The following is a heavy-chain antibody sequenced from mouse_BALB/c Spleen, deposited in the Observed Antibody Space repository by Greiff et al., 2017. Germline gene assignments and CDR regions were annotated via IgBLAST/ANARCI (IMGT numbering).Heavy chain of an antibody. V-gene: IGHV14-1*02. CDR2: IDPENGNT. J-gene: IGHJ3*01. CDR1: GFNFKDYY. Sequence: VQLQQSGAELVRPGALVKLSCKASGFNFKDYYMHWVKQRPEQGLEWIGWIDPENGNTIYDPKFQGKASITADTSSNTAYLQLSSLTSEDTAVYYCARFGPGFAYWGQGTLVTVSA. CDR3: ARFGPGFAY.